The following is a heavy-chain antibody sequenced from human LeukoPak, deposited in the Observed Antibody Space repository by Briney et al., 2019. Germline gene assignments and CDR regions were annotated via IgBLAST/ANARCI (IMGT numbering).Heavy chain of an antibody. D-gene: IGHD3-10*01. CDR2: IYYSGST. CDR3: ASSSFVYGSVDY. Sequence: SQTLSLTCAVSGGSISSGGYYWSWIRQPPGKGLEWIGYIYYSGSTNYNPSLKSRVTISVDTSKNQFSLKLSSVTAADTAVYYCASSSFVYGSVDYWGPGTLVTVSS. CDR1: GGSISSGGYY. V-gene: IGHV4-61*08. J-gene: IGHJ4*02.